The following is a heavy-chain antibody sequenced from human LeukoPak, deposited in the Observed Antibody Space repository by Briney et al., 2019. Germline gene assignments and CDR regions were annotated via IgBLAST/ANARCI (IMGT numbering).Heavy chain of an antibody. CDR1: GFTLSSYG. D-gene: IGHD2-2*01. Sequence: GGSVRLSCAASGFTLSSYGKHWLRQAPGKGREWVAFIRYDGSNKYYADSVKGRFTISRDNSKNTLYLQMNSLRPEDTGVYCCAKGSYQLIGQGFGPWGQGTLVTVSS. J-gene: IGHJ5*02. CDR2: IRYDGSNK. CDR3: AKGSYQLIGQGFGP. V-gene: IGHV3-30*02.